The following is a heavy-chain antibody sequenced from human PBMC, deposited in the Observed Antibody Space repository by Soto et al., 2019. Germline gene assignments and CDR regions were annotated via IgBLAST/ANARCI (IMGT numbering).Heavy chain of an antibody. V-gene: IGHV1-46*01. CDR1: GYTFTSYY. J-gene: IGHJ4*02. D-gene: IGHD6-6*01. Sequence: QVQLVQSGAEVKKPGASVKVSCKASGYTFTSYYMHWVRQAPGQGLEWMGISNPSGGSTSYAQKFQGRVTMTRDTSTSTVYMELSSLRSEDTAVYYCARGLRYSSSSVPLFDYWGQGTLVTVSS. CDR3: ARGLRYSSSSVPLFDY. CDR2: SNPSGGST.